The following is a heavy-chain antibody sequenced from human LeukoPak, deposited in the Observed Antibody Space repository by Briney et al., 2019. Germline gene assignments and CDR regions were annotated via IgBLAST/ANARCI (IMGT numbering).Heavy chain of an antibody. D-gene: IGHD3-10*01. CDR2: INPSGGST. J-gene: IGHJ5*02. V-gene: IGHV1-46*01. CDR1: GYTFTSYY. Sequence: GASVKVSCKASGYTFTSYYMHWVRQAPGQGLEWMGIINPSGGSTSYAQKFQGRVTMTRDTSTSTVYMELSSLRSEDTAVYYCARDGYYGSGSYLGLVWFDPWGQGTLVTVSS. CDR3: ARDGYYGSGSYLGLVWFDP.